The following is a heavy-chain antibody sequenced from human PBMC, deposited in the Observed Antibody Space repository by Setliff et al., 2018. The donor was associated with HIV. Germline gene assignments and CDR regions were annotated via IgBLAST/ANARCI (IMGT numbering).Heavy chain of an antibody. CDR3: ARGRGYSGYYYYYYYMDV. CDR1: GGSFSGCY. CDR2: INHSGST. V-gene: IGHV4-34*01. D-gene: IGHD5-12*01. J-gene: IGHJ6*03. Sequence: SETLSLTCAVYGGSFSGCYWSWIRQPPGKGLEWIGEINHSGSTNYNPSLKSRVTISVDTPKNQFSLKLSSVTAADTAVYYCARGRGYSGYYYYYYYMDVWGKGTTVTVSS.